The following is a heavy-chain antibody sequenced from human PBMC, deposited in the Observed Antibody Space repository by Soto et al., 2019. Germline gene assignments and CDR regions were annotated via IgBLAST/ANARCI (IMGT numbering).Heavy chain of an antibody. V-gene: IGHV1-69*13. CDR1: GDSFSSYA. CDR2: SIPIFGTP. CDR3: ARVQHQPRYYDSTCWTSEHDY. Sequence: GASVKVSCKASGDSFSSYAISWVRQAPGHGLEWMGRSIPIFGTPNYAQRVEGRVTITADESTSTANMELSSLRSADTAVYYCARVQHQPRYYDSTCWTSEHDYWGQGTLVTVSS. J-gene: IGHJ4*02. D-gene: IGHD3-22*01.